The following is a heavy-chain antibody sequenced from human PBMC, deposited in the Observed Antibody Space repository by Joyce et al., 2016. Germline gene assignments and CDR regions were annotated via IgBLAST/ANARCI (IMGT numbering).Heavy chain of an antibody. Sequence: QVQLVQSGTEVKKPGASVKVSCKASGFTLTGYYMHWVRQAPGQGLERMSWSKIENGDTHYTQNLQGRVTMTRDTAINTAYMEVTRLRSDDTAFYYCAREGLPHGGFDNGGQRTLVTVSS. CDR1: GFTLTGYY. J-gene: IGHJ4*02. V-gene: IGHV1-2*02. CDR3: AREGLPHGGFDN. CDR2: SKIENGDT.